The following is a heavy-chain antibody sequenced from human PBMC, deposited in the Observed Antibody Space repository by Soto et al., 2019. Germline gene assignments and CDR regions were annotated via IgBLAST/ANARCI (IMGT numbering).Heavy chain of an antibody. CDR2: IGGGGDT. D-gene: IGHD1-1*01. Sequence: GSLRLSCAASGFTFSSYAMSWVRQAPGKGLQWVSAIGGGGDTYYADSVKGRFTISRDNSKNTLYLQVNSLRAEDTAVYYCAKEQLERLFGLDYWGQGALVTVSS. CDR1: GFTFSSYA. CDR3: AKEQLERLFGLDY. V-gene: IGHV3-23*01. J-gene: IGHJ4*02.